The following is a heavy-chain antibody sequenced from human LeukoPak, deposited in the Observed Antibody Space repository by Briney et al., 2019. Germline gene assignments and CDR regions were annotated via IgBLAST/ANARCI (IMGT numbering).Heavy chain of an antibody. J-gene: IGHJ4*02. CDR2: IWFDGTNR. CDR1: GFXFSSYG. Sequence: GGSLRLSCAASGFXFSSYGIHWVRQAPGKGLEWVAVIWFDGTNRYYADSVKGRFTISRDNSKNTVYLQINSLRAGDTAVYYCAREGEHGSPDYWGQGTLVTVSS. CDR3: AREGEHGSPDY. V-gene: IGHV3-33*01. D-gene: IGHD1-26*01.